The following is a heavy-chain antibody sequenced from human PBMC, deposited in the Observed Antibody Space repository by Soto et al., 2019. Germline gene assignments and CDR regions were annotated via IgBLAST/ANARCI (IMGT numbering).Heavy chain of an antibody. J-gene: IGHJ6*03. CDR3: ARGQGYFSGGSCYLPYYYYMDV. Sequence: PSETLSLTCAVYGGSFSGYYWSWIRQPPGKGLEWIGEINHSGSTNYNPSLKSRITITVDTSKNQFSLKLSSVTAADTAVYYCARGQGYFSGGSCYLPYYYYMDVWGKGTTVTVSS. CDR2: INHSGST. CDR1: GGSFSGYY. V-gene: IGHV4-34*01. D-gene: IGHD2-15*01.